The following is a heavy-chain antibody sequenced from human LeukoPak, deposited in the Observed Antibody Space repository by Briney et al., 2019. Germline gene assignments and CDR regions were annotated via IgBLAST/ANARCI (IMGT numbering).Heavy chain of an antibody. Sequence: PSETLSLTCTVSGGSVSSGDYYWSWIRQPPGKGLEWIGYIYYSGNTYYNPSLKSRVTISVDTSKNQVSLRLSSVTAADTAVYYCARVRAAAGTFGMDVWGQGTTATVSS. D-gene: IGHD6-13*01. CDR3: ARVRAAAGTFGMDV. J-gene: IGHJ6*02. CDR1: GGSVSSGDYY. V-gene: IGHV4-30-4*01. CDR2: IYYSGNT.